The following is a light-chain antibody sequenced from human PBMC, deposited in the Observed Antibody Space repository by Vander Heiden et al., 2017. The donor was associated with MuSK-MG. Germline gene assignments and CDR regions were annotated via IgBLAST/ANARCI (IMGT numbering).Light chain of an antibody. CDR1: RDIFSS. V-gene: IGKV1-9*01. CDR2: SAS. Sequence: DIQLTQSPSFLPASIGDRVTITCWACRDIFSSLDWYQQRPGRAPTLLIYSASTLKSGVPSRFSGSGSGTEFSLNISSLQPEDFASYYCLQLSPYPPTFGGGTKVDIK. J-gene: IGKJ4*01. CDR3: LQLSPYPPT.